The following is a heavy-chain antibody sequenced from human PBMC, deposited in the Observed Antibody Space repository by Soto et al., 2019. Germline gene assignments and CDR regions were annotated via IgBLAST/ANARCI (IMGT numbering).Heavy chain of an antibody. J-gene: IGHJ2*01. Sequence: LRLSCAASGFTFSSYGMHWVRQAPGKGLEWVADISYDGSNKNYADSVKGRFTISRDNSKNTLYLQMHSLRAEDTAVYYCAKATGNNWYFDLWGRGTLVTVSS. CDR3: AKATGNNWYFDL. D-gene: IGHD2-8*02. CDR1: GFTFSSYG. V-gene: IGHV3-30*18. CDR2: ISYDGSNK.